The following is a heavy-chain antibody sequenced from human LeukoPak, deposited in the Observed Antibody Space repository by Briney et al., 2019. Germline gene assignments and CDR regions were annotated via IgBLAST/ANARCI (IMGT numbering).Heavy chain of an antibody. Sequence: PSETLSLTCTVSGGSISSHYWSWVRQPPGKGLEWIGYIYYSGSTNYNPSLKSRVTMSVDTSKNQFSLKLSSVTAAGTAGYYFAGVQQYYDSIVYLSAVNWFDPWGQGTLVTVSS. J-gene: IGHJ5*02. CDR3: AGVQQYYDSIVYLSAVNWFDP. CDR2: IYYSGST. V-gene: IGHV4-59*11. D-gene: IGHD3-22*01. CDR1: GGSISSHY.